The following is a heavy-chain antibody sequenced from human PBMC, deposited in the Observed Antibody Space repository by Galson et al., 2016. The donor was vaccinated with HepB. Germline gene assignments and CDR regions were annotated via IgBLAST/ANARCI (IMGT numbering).Heavy chain of an antibody. CDR2: INPSGGVT. J-gene: IGHJ4*02. CDR1: GGTFSDYA. Sequence: SVKVSCKASGGTFSDYAISWVRQAPGQGLEWMGIINPSGGVTSYAQKFQVTVTMTRDTSTSTVYMELSTLRSEDTAVYYCARGLWGNSGFYPYYFDYWGQGTLVTVSS. D-gene: IGHD3-22*01. V-gene: IGHV1-46*01. CDR3: ARGLWGNSGFYPYYFDY.